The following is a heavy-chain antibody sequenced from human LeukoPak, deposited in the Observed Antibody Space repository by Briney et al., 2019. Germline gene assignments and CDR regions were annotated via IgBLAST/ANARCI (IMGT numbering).Heavy chain of an antibody. CDR3: ARESLTYSGSYY. V-gene: IGHV1-18*01. D-gene: IGHD1-26*01. CDR1: GYTSTSYG. Sequence: GASVKVSCKASGYTSTSYGISWVRQAPGQGLEWMGWISAYNGNTNYAQKLQGRVTMTTDTSTSTAYMELSSLRSEDTAVYYCARESLTYSGSYYWGQGTLVTVSS. J-gene: IGHJ4*02. CDR2: ISAYNGNT.